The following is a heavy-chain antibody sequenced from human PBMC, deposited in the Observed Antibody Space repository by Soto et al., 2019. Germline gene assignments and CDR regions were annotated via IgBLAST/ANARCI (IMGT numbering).Heavy chain of an antibody. D-gene: IGHD3-10*02. V-gene: IGHV3-33*01. Sequence: QVQLVESGGGVVQPGRSLRLSCAASGFTFSSYAMYWVRQAPGKGLEWVAVIWYDGSNKYYGDSVKGRFTISRDNSKNPLYLQMNSLRAEDTAVYYCARMLQHGFALWGQGTMVTVSS. J-gene: IGHJ3*01. CDR1: GFTFSSYA. CDR3: ARMLQHGFAL. CDR2: IWYDGSNK.